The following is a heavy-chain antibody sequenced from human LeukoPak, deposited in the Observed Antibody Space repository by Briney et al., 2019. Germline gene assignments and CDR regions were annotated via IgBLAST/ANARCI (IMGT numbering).Heavy chain of an antibody. V-gene: IGHV4-59*01. D-gene: IGHD6-13*01. CDR1: GGSISSYY. J-gene: IGHJ4*02. CDR2: IHSSGST. CDR3: ARDRPGGSSLDY. Sequence: SETLSLTCTVSGGSISSYYWSWIRQPPGKGLEWIAYIHSSGSTSYNPSPKGRVTISVDTSKNEFSLKLTSVNAADTAVYYCARDRPGGSSLDYWGQGILVTVSS.